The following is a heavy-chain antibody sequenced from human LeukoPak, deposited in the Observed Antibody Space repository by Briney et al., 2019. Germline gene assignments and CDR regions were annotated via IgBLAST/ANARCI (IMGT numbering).Heavy chain of an antibody. V-gene: IGHV4-39*07. CDR1: GGSISSSSYY. D-gene: IGHD3-10*01. CDR3: AGRMVRGVPDAFDI. J-gene: IGHJ3*02. Sequence: SETLSLTCTVSGGSISSSSYYWGWIRQPPGKGLEWIGSIYYSGSTYYNPSLKSRVTISVDTSKNQFSLKLSSVTAADTAVYYCAGRMVRGVPDAFDIWGQGTMVTVSS. CDR2: IYYSGST.